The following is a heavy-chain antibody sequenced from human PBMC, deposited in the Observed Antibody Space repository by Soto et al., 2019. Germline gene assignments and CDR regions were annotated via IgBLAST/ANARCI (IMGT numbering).Heavy chain of an antibody. Sequence: GASVKVSCKASGYTFTSYYMHWVRQAPGQGLEWMGIINPSGGSTSYAQKFQGRVTMTRDTSTSTVYMELSSLRSEDTAVYYCAREGKFTIFGVVPFDYWGQGTLVTVSS. D-gene: IGHD3-3*01. CDR3: AREGKFTIFGVVPFDY. CDR2: INPSGGST. V-gene: IGHV1-46*03. CDR1: GYTFTSYY. J-gene: IGHJ4*02.